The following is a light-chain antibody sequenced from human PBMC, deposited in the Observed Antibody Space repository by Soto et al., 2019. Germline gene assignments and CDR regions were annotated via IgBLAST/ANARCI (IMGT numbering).Light chain of an antibody. CDR1: AFNIGRDP. CDR2: ENN. Sequence: QPVLTQPPSASGAPGQRVTISCSGSAFNIGRDPVNWYQQVPGTAPKLLIYENNHRPSGVPDRFSGSKSGTSASLVISGLQSEDEAEYFCAGWDGSLKGFVFGTGTKVTVL. CDR3: AGWDGSLKGFV. V-gene: IGLV1-44*01. J-gene: IGLJ1*01.